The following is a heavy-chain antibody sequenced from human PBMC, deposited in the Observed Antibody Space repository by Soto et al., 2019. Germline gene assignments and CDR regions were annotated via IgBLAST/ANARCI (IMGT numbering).Heavy chain of an antibody. CDR2: INPNSGGT. J-gene: IGHJ4*02. V-gene: IGHV1-2*04. D-gene: IGHD3-22*01. CDR3: ARDTAYDSSGYFDY. Sequence: ASVKVSCKVSGYTFTGYYMHWVRQAPGQGLEWMGWINPNSGGTNYAQKFQGWVTMTRDTSISTAYMELSRLRSDDTAVYYCARDTAYDSSGYFDYWGQGTLVTVSS. CDR1: GYTFTGYY.